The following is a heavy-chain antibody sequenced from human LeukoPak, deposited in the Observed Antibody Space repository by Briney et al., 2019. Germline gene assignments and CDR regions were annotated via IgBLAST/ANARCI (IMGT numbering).Heavy chain of an antibody. Sequence: SETLSLTCTVSGGSFSSSSYYWGWIRQPPGKGLEWIGSIYYSGSTYYNPSLKSRVTISVDTSKNQFSLKLSSVTAADTAVYYCARRGSGVHYYYGMDVWGQGTTVTVSS. V-gene: IGHV4-39*01. D-gene: IGHD1-1*01. CDR2: IYYSGST. J-gene: IGHJ6*02. CDR1: GGSFSSSSYY. CDR3: ARRGSGVHYYYGMDV.